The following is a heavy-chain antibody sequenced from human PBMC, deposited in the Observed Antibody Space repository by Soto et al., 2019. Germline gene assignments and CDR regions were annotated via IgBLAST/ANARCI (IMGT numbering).Heavy chain of an antibody. CDR1: GGTFSSYT. Sequence: SVKISCKASGGTFSSYTISWVRQAPGQGLEWMGRIIPILGIANYAQKFQGRVTITADKSTSTAYMELSSLRSEDTAVYYCASGYCSGGSCALLHAFDIWGQGTMVTVSS. J-gene: IGHJ3*02. D-gene: IGHD2-15*01. CDR2: IIPILGIA. CDR3: ASGYCSGGSCALLHAFDI. V-gene: IGHV1-69*02.